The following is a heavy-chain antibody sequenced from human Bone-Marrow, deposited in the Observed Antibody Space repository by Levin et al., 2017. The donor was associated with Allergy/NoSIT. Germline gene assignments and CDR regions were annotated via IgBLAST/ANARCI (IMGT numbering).Heavy chain of an antibody. CDR1: GFPFGDFA. Sequence: PGGSLRLSCAASGFPFGDFAMSWVRQAPGRGLESVSSIIRSGDRTFYADSVKGRFTISRDNSKNTLFLQMNSLRVEDTAIYYCAKFRGMILGNYHLNVWGQGTLVTVSS. V-gene: IGHV3-23*01. CDR3: AKFRGMILGNYHLNV. J-gene: IGHJ4*02. CDR2: IIRSGDRT. D-gene: IGHD1-20*01.